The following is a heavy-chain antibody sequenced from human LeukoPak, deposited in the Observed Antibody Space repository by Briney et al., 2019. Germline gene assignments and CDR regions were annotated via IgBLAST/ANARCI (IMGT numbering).Heavy chain of an antibody. CDR2: IIPIFGTA. CDR3: ARDEIDYYGSGSYYGSFDY. Sequence: ASVKVSCKASGGTFISYAISWVRQAPGQGLEWMGRIIPIFGTANYAQKFQGRVTITTDESTSTASMELSSLRSEDTAVYYCARDEIDYYGSGSYYGSFDYWGQGTLVTVSS. V-gene: IGHV1-69*05. D-gene: IGHD3-10*01. J-gene: IGHJ4*02. CDR1: GGTFISYA.